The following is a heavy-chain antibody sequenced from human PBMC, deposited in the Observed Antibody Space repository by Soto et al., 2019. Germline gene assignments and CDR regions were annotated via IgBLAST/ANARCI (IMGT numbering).Heavy chain of an antibody. D-gene: IGHD5-12*01. CDR2: ISAYNGNT. Sequence: GASVKVSCKASGYTFTSYGISWVRQAPGQGLEWMGWISAYNGNTNYAQKLQGRVTMTTDTSTSTAYMELRSLRSDDTAVYYCARDWDIVATQAFDYWGQGTLVPVSS. V-gene: IGHV1-18*01. J-gene: IGHJ4*02. CDR1: GYTFTSYG. CDR3: ARDWDIVATQAFDY.